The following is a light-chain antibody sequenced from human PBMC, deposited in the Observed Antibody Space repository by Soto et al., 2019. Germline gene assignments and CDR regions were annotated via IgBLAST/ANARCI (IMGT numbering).Light chain of an antibody. CDR3: QHYGSSPWT. Sequence: EIVLTQSAGTLSLSPGERATLSCRASQTVSGSYLAWFQQKPGQAPRLLIYDASTRAAGVPDRFSGSGSGTDFSLTINRLEPEDFAVYYCQHYGSSPWTFDQGTKVEIK. CDR2: DAS. CDR1: QTVSGSY. V-gene: IGKV3-20*01. J-gene: IGKJ1*01.